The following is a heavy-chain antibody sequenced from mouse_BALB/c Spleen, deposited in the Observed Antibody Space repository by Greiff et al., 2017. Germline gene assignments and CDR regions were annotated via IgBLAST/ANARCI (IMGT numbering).Heavy chain of an antibody. CDR3: ARHEGLRQGFAY. CDR1: GFTFSSYT. V-gene: IGHV5-12-2*01. CDR2: ISNGGGST. D-gene: IGHD2-2*01. J-gene: IGHJ3*01. Sequence: EVQLVESGGGLVQPGGSLKLSCAASGFTFSSYTMSWVRQTPEKRLEWVAYISNGGGSTYYPDTVKGRFTISRDNAKNTLYLQMSSLKSEDTAMYYCARHEGLRQGFAYWGQGTLVTVSA.